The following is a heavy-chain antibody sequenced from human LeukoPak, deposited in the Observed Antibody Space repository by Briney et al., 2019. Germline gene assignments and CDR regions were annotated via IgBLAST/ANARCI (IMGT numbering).Heavy chain of an antibody. Sequence: KTGGSLRLSCAASGFTFSSYSMNWVRQAPGKGLEWVSSISSSSSYIYYADSVKGRFTISRDNAKNSLYLQMNSLRAEDTAVYYCARARGYSYLGAFDIWGQGTMVTVSS. CDR1: GFTFSSYS. J-gene: IGHJ3*02. V-gene: IGHV3-21*01. CDR3: ARARGYSYLGAFDI. D-gene: IGHD5-18*01. CDR2: ISSSSSYI.